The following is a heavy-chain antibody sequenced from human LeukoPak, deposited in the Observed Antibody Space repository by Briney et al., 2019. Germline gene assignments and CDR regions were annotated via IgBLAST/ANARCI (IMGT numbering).Heavy chain of an antibody. Sequence: GGSLRLSCAASGFTFSSYSMNWVRQAPGKGLEWVSSISSSSSYIYYADSVKGRFTISRDNAKNSLYLQMNSLRAEDTAVYYCARWGIVVADDAFDIWGQGTMVTVSS. D-gene: IGHD6-19*01. J-gene: IGHJ3*02. CDR1: GFTFSSYS. CDR3: ARWGIVVADDAFDI. V-gene: IGHV3-21*01. CDR2: ISSSSSYI.